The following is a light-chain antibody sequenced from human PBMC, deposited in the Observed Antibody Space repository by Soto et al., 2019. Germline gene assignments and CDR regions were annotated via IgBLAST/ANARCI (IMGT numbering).Light chain of an antibody. V-gene: IGKV3-11*01. Sequence: EIVLTQSPATPPLSPGERATLSCRASQSVSNYLAWYQQRPGQAPRLLIYDTSSRATGIPARFRGSGSGTDFTLTISSLEPEDFAVYCCQHHNDWFSWTFGQGTKVDIK. CDR2: DTS. CDR1: QSVSNY. CDR3: QHHNDWFSWT. J-gene: IGKJ1*01.